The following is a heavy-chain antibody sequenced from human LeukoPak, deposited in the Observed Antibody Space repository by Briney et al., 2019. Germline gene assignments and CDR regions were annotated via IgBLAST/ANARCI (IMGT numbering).Heavy chain of an antibody. J-gene: IGHJ4*02. CDR2: ISYDGSNK. CDR3: AKDGYDYVFVY. Sequence: PGGSLRLSCAASGFTFNNYAMHWVRQAPGKGLEWVAVISYDGSNKYYADSVKGRFTISRDNSKNTLYLQMNSLRAEDTAVYYCAKDGYDYVFVYWGQGTLVTVSS. V-gene: IGHV3-30*04. D-gene: IGHD5-12*01. CDR1: GFTFNNYA.